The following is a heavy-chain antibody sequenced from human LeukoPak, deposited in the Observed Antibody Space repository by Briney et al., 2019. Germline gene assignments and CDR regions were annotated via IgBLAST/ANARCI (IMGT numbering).Heavy chain of an antibody. V-gene: IGHV3-53*01. Sequence: PGGSLRLSCAASGFTVSSNYMSWVRQAPGKGLEWVSVIYSGGSTYYADSVKGRLTISRDNSKNTLYLQMNSLRAEDTAVYYCAMSKGAVVPLDYWGQGTLVTVSS. D-gene: IGHD2-2*01. CDR1: GFTVSSNY. CDR2: IYSGGST. CDR3: AMSKGAVVPLDY. J-gene: IGHJ4*02.